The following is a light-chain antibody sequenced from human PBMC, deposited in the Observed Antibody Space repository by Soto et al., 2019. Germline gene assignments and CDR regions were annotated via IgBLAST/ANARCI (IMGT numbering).Light chain of an antibody. V-gene: IGKV3-15*01. Sequence: EIVMTQSPATLSVSPGERATLSCRASQSVNSNLAWYQQKPGQAPRLLISGASTRATGIPARFSGSGSETEFTLTISSLQSEDFAVYYCQQYNSWWTFGLGTKVEMK. CDR2: GAS. CDR3: QQYNSWWT. J-gene: IGKJ1*01. CDR1: QSVNSN.